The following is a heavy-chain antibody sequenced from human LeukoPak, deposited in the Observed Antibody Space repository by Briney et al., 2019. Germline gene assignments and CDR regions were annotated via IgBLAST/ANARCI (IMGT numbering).Heavy chain of an antibody. V-gene: IGHV3-30*02. D-gene: IGHD3-3*01. CDR3: ARDVQSGSLDP. Sequence: GGSLRLSCAGSGFTFSSYGMHWVSQGPGKGLGRVAFIRYDGSNKYYADSVKGRFTISRDNSKNTVYLQMNSLTVEDTAVYYCARDVQSGSLDPWGQGTLVTVSS. CDR1: GFTFSSYG. CDR2: IRYDGSNK. J-gene: IGHJ5*02.